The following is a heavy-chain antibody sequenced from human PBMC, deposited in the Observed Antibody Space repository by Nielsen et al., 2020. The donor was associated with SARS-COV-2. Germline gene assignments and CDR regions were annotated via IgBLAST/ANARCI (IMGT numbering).Heavy chain of an antibody. CDR3: ARYASEYYYYYYMDV. D-gene: IGHD2-2*01. V-gene: IGHV5-10-1*01. CDR2: IDPSDSYV. J-gene: IGHJ6*03. Sequence: GESLKISCKGSGYSFTSHWITWVRQMPGKGLEWMGRIDPSDSYVDYSPSFQGHVAISAAKSISTAYLQWSSLKASDTAMYYCARYASEYYYYYYMDVWGTGTTVTVPS. CDR1: GYSFTSHW.